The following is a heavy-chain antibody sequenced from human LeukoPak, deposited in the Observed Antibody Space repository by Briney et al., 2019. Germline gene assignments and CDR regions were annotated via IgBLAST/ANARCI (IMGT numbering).Heavy chain of an antibody. CDR2: INHSGST. D-gene: IGHD1-26*01. J-gene: IGHJ4*02. Sequence: SETLSLTCAVYGGSFSGYYWSWIRQPPGKGLEWIGEINHSGSTNYNPSLKSRVTISVDTSKNQFSLKLSSVTAADTAVYYCARGPERIVGASPFDYWGQGTLVTVSS. CDR1: GGSFSGYY. V-gene: IGHV4-34*01. CDR3: ARGPERIVGASPFDY.